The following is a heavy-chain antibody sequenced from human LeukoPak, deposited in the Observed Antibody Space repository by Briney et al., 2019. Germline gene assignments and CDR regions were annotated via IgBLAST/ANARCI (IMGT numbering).Heavy chain of an antibody. CDR2: ISYDGSKK. CDR1: GFTFSSHG. CDR3: AKVGCSGGSCYSYFDL. Sequence: GGSLRLSCAASGFTFSSHGVHWVRQAPGKGLEWVAVISYDGSKKYYADSVKGRFTISRDNSKNTLYLQMNSLRAEDTAVYYCAKVGCSGGSCYSYFDLWGRGTLVTVSS. V-gene: IGHV3-30*18. D-gene: IGHD2-15*01. J-gene: IGHJ2*01.